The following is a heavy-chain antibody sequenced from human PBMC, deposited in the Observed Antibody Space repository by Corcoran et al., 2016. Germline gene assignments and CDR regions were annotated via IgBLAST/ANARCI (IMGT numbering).Heavy chain of an antibody. Sequence: QVQLQESGPGLVKPSQTLSLTCTVSGGSISSGGYSWSWIRQHPGKGLEWIGYIYYSGSTYSNPSLKSRVTITVDTSKNQFSLKLSSVTAADTAVYYCASSSRMDLDYWGQGTLVTVSS. CDR3: ASSSRMDLDY. V-gene: IGHV4-31*03. D-gene: IGHD6-6*01. J-gene: IGHJ4*02. CDR1: GGSISSGGYS. CDR2: IYYSGST.